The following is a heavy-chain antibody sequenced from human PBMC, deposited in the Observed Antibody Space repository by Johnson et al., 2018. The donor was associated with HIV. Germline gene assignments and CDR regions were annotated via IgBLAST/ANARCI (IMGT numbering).Heavy chain of an antibody. J-gene: IGHJ3*02. Sequence: MLLVESGGGLVKPGGSLRLSCAASGFTFSDYYMSWIRQAPGKGLEWVSVIFSAGDTYYADSVQGRFTISRDNSKNTLSLQMNSLRVEDTAVYYCAKGADYADYEGAFDIWGQGTMVTVSS. V-gene: IGHV3-66*01. CDR1: GFTFSDYY. D-gene: IGHD4-17*01. CDR3: AKGADYADYEGAFDI. CDR2: IFSAGDT.